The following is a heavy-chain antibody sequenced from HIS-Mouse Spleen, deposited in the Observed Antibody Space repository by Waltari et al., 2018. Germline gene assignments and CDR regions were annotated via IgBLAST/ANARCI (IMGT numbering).Heavy chain of an antibody. CDR1: GGSCSGYY. CDR2: INHSGST. V-gene: IGHV4-34*01. Sequence: QVQLQQWGAGLLKPSETLSLTCAVYGGSCSGYYWSWIRQPPGKGLEWIGEINHSGSTNYNPSLKSRVTISVDTSKNQFSLKLSSVTAADTAVYYCARVGEGAYDAFDIWGQGTMVTVSS. D-gene: IGHD3-16*01. J-gene: IGHJ3*02. CDR3: ARVGEGAYDAFDI.